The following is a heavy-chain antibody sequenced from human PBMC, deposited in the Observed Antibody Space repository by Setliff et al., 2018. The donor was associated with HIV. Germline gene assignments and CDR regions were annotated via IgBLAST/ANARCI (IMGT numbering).Heavy chain of an antibody. CDR3: AKDAGSYSYVHEYFQH. CDR2: IWYDGNNK. J-gene: IGHJ1*01. Sequence: PGGSLRLSCAASGFTFSSYGMHWVRQAPGKGLEWVAVIWYDGNNKYYADSVKGRFTISRDNSKNTLYLQMNSLRAEDTAVYYCAKDAGSYSYVHEYFQHWGQGTLVTVSS. D-gene: IGHD5-18*01. V-gene: IGHV3-33*06. CDR1: GFTFSSYG.